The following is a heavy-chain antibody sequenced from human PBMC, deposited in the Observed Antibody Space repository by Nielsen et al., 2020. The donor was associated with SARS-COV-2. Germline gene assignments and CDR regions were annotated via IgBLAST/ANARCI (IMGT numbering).Heavy chain of an antibody. D-gene: IGHD1-14*01. Sequence: GSLRLSCTVSGGSMRSYYWNWIRQTPGKGLEWIGSVYSSGTTDYNPSLKSRVTISLDTSENQFSLELTSVTAADTAVYYCARDGTGLFFDLWGRGTLVTVSS. CDR3: ARDGTGLFFDL. J-gene: IGHJ2*01. CDR2: VYSSGTT. CDR1: GGSMRSYY. V-gene: IGHV4-59*01.